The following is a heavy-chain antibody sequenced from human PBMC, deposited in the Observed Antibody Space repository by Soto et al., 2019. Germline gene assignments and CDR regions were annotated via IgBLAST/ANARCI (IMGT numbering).Heavy chain of an antibody. J-gene: IGHJ5*02. CDR3: AKDPYYDILTGYNWFDP. CDR2: ISGSGGST. V-gene: IGHV3-23*01. CDR1: GFTFSSYA. D-gene: IGHD3-9*01. Sequence: GGSLRLSCAASGFTFSSYAMSWVRQAPGKGLEWVSAISGSGGSTYYADSVKGRFTISRDNSKNTLYLQMNSLRAEDTAVYYCAKDPYYDILTGYNWFDPWGQGTLVTVSS.